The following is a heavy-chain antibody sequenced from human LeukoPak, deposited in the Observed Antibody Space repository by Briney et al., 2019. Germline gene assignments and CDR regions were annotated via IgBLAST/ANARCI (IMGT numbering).Heavy chain of an antibody. CDR2: IYYSGST. J-gene: IGHJ4*02. CDR3: ARRRYDYVWGSYRYTFFDY. Sequence: SQTLSLTCTVSGGSISSGGYYWSWIRRHPGKGLEWIGHIYYSGSTYYNPSLKSRVTISVDTSKNQFSLKLSSVTAADTAVYYCARRRYDYVWGSYRYTFFDYWGQGTLVTVSS. V-gene: IGHV4-31*03. CDR1: GGSISSGGYY. D-gene: IGHD3-16*02.